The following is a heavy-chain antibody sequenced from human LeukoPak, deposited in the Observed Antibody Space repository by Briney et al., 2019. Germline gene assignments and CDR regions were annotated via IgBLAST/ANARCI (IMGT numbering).Heavy chain of an antibody. CDR1: GFIFSTYW. V-gene: IGHV3-7*04. J-gene: IGHJ4*02. D-gene: IGHD2-8*01. Sequence: GGSLRLSCAASGFIFSTYWMSWVRQAPGKGLEGVASITQDGSEKYYVDSVKGRFTISRDNAKNSLYLQMNSLRAEDTAVYYCARDRWGLLGGDFWGQGTLVTVSS. CDR2: ITQDGSEK. CDR3: ARDRWGLLGGDF.